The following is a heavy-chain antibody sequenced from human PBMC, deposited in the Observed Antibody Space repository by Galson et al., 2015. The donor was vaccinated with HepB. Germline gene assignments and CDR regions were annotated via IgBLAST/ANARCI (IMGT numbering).Heavy chain of an antibody. J-gene: IGHJ4*02. CDR1: GFTFSSYS. CDR3: ATIRTRGDYVGY. D-gene: IGHD3-10*01. V-gene: IGHV3-48*01. Sequence: SLRLSCAASGFTFSSYSMNWVRQAPGKGLEWVSYISSSSGTTYYADSVKGRFTISRDNAKNSLYLQMNSLRAEDTAVYYCATIRTRGDYVGYWGQGTLVTVSS. CDR2: ISSSSGTT.